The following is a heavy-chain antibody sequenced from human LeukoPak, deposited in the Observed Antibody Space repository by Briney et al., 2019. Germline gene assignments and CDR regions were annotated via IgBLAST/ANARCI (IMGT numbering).Heavy chain of an antibody. V-gene: IGHV3-7*03. Sequence: GGSLRLSCAASRFTLSNYWMSWVRQAPGKGLEWVANIKQDGSETYYVDSVKGRFTISRDNAKNSLSLQMNSLRAEDTAVYYCARDPASIEATAQWGQGTLVTVSS. CDR2: IKQDGSET. CDR1: RFTLSNYW. D-gene: IGHD5-12*01. J-gene: IGHJ4*02. CDR3: ARDPASIEATAQ.